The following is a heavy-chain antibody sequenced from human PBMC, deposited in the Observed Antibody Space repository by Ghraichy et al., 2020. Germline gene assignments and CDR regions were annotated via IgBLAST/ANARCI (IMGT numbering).Heavy chain of an antibody. V-gene: IGHV3-9*01. CDR3: AKDYCSSTSCPYYYYGMDV. D-gene: IGHD2-2*01. CDR1: GFTFDDYA. CDR2: ISWNSGSI. J-gene: IGHJ6*02. Sequence: SLRLSCAASGFTFDDYAMHWVRQAPGKGLEWVSGISWNSGSIGYADSVKGRFTISRDNAKNSLYLQMNSLRAEDTALYYCAKDYCSSTSCPYYYYGMDVWGQGTTVTVSS.